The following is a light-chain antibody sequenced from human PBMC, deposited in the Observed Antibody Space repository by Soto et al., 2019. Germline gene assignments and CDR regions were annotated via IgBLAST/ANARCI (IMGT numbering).Light chain of an antibody. Sequence: EIVLTQSPATLSLSPGERATLSCWASQSFISYLAWYQHKPGQAPRLLIYDASNRATGTPARFSGSGSGTDFTLTISSLEPEDFAVYYCQQRSNWWTFGQGTKV. V-gene: IGKV3-11*01. CDR3: QQRSNWWT. J-gene: IGKJ1*01. CDR1: QSFISY. CDR2: DAS.